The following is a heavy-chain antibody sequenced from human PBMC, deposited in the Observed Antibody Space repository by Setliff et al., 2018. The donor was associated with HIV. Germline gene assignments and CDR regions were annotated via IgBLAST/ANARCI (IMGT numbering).Heavy chain of an antibody. CDR3: VRYIGAAAGYIDH. CDR1: GYRFTNYW. D-gene: IGHD6-25*01. J-gene: IGHJ4*02. Sequence: GESLKISCKGSGYRFTNYWIGWVRQMPGKGLEWVGFIYPGDSDTRYSPSFRGQVTISADKSTTTAYLDWASLKASDTAMYYCVRYIGAAAGYIDHWGQGTLVTVSS. V-gene: IGHV5-51*01. CDR2: IYPGDSDT.